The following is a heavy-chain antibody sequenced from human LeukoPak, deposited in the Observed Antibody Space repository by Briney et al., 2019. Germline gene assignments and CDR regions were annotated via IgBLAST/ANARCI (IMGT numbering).Heavy chain of an antibody. D-gene: IGHD2-21*02. V-gene: IGHV3-49*04. CDR2: IRSKAYGGTT. CDR1: GFTFGDHA. J-gene: IGHJ3*02. CDR3: TREGAYCGGDCYNDAFDI. Sequence: GGSLRLSCTASGFTFGDHAMSWVRQAPGKGLEWVGFIRSKAYGGTTEYAASVKGRFTISRDDSKSIAYLQMNSLKTEDTAVYYCTREGAYCGGDCYNDAFDIWGQGTMVTVSS.